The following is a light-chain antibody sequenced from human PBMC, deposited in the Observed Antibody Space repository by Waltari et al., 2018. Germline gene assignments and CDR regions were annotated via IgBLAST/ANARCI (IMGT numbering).Light chain of an antibody. V-gene: IGKV3-15*01. CDR2: GAS. Sequence: EIVMTQSPATLSVSPGERATLSCRASQTISSNLAWYQQKPGQAPRPLIYGASTRATGVPARFRGSWSGTEFTLTISSLQSEDFAVYYCQQYNNWPSMYTFGQGTKLEIK. CDR3: QQYNNWPSMYT. J-gene: IGKJ2*01. CDR1: QTISSN.